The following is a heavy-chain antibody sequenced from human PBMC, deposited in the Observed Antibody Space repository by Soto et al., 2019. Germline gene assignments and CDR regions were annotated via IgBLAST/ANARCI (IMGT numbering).Heavy chain of an antibody. J-gene: IGHJ4*02. CDR1: GFTVSSNI. CDR3: ARVYTGLDY. D-gene: IGHD2-8*02. V-gene: IGHV3-53*01. Sequence: GGSLRLSCAASGFTVSSNIMTWVRQAPGKGLECVSLIYTGGSTYYSDSVKGRFTISRDNSKNTLYLQMSSLKVEDTAVYYCARVYTGLDYWGQGTLVTVSS. CDR2: IYTGGST.